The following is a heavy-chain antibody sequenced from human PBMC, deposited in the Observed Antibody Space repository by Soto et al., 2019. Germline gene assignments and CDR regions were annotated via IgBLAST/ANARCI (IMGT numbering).Heavy chain of an antibody. CDR1: GYSFSSYC. CDR3: ARSLAVAGETGWFDP. Sequence: ASVEVSCTASGYSFSSYCISWVRQAPGQGLEWMGWISAYNGNTNYAQKLQGRVTMTTDTSTSTAYMELRSLRSDDTAVYYCARSLAVAGETGWFDPWGQGTLVTVSS. J-gene: IGHJ5*02. V-gene: IGHV1-18*01. CDR2: ISAYNGNT. D-gene: IGHD6-19*01.